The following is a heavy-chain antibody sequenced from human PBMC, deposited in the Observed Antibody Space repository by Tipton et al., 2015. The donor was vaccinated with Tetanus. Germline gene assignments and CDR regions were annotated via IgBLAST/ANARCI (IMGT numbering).Heavy chain of an antibody. Sequence: SLRLSCAVSGVIFRLYTMSWVRQAPGKGLEWVASISSGSAQIYYADSVEGRFTISRDNSKNSVYLQMSSLRADDTAVYYCARLEEYTYGFDLWGQGTMVTVSS. CDR2: ISSGSAQI. CDR3: ARLEEYTYGFDL. CDR1: GVIFRLYT. J-gene: IGHJ3*01. V-gene: IGHV3-21*01. D-gene: IGHD1-1*01.